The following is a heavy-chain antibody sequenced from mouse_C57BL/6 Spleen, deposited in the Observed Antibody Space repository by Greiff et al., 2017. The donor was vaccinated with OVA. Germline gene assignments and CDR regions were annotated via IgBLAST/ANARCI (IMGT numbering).Heavy chain of an antibody. CDR1: VYAFTNYL. D-gene: IGHD1-1*01. CDR2: INPGSGGT. V-gene: IGHV1-54*01. Sequence: VQLKQSGAELVRPGTSVKVSCKASVYAFTNYLIEWVKQRPGQGLEWIGVINPGSGGTNYNEKFKGKATLTADKSSSTAYMQLSSLTSEDSAVYFCARWGGTTVADYWGQGTTLTVSS. J-gene: IGHJ2*01. CDR3: ARWGGTTVADY.